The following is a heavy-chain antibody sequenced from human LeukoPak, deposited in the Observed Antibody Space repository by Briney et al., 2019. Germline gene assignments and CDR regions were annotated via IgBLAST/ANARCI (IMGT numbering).Heavy chain of an antibody. CDR3: ARVPLTYYYGSGLDY. J-gene: IGHJ4*02. CDR1: GFTFSSYS. CDR2: ISSSSTYI. D-gene: IGHD3-10*01. V-gene: IGHV3-21*01. Sequence: GGSLRLSCADSGFTFSSYSMNWVRQAPGKGLEWVSTISSSSTYIYYADSVKGRFTISRDNAKKSLYLQMNSLRAEDTAVYYCARVPLTYYYGSGLDYWGQGTLVTVSS.